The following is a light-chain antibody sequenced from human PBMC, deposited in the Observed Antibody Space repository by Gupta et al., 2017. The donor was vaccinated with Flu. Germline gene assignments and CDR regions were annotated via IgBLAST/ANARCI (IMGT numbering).Light chain of an antibody. Sequence: PATLSLSPGERATLSCRARQSVGNYLVWYQQKPGQAPRLLIYDASSRATGIPDRFSGSGSGTDFTLTISSLEPEDSAVYYCQQRSKWLYTFGQGTKLEIK. CDR3: QQRSKWLYT. CDR1: QSVGNY. J-gene: IGKJ2*01. V-gene: IGKV3-11*01. CDR2: DAS.